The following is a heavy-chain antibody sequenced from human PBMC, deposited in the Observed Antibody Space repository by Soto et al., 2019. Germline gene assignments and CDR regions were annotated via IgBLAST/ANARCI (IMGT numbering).Heavy chain of an antibody. CDR3: ARGAECSSTSCYAENWFDP. Sequence: SETLSLTCTVSGGSISSGGYYWSWIRQHPGKGLEWSGYIYYSGSTYYNPSLKSRVTISVDTSKNQFSLKLSSVTAADTAVYYCARGAECSSTSCYAENWFDPWGQGTLVTVSS. CDR2: IYYSGST. J-gene: IGHJ5*02. V-gene: IGHV4-31*03. CDR1: GGSISSGGYY. D-gene: IGHD2-2*01.